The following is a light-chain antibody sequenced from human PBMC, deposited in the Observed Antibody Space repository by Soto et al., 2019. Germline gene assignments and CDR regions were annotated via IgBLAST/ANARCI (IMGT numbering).Light chain of an antibody. CDR1: SSDVGGYSY. CDR2: GVN. V-gene: IGLV2-8*01. Sequence: QSVLTQPPSASGSPGQSVTISCTGASSDVGGYSYVSWYQQHPGKAPKLMIYGVNKRPSGVPDRFSGSKSGNTASLTVSGLQAEDEADYYCSSYTGSNNVVFGGGTKVTVL. CDR3: SSYTGSNNVV. J-gene: IGLJ2*01.